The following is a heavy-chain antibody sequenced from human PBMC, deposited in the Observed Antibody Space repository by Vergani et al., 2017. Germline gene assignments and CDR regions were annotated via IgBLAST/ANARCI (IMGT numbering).Heavy chain of an antibody. V-gene: IGHV4-39*01. J-gene: IGHJ4*02. Sequence: QLQLQESGPGLVKPSETLSLTCTVSGGSISSSSYYWGWIRQPPGKGLEWIGSIYYSGSTYYNPSLKRRVTISVDTSKNQFSLKLSSVTAADTAVYYCARRWNYYGSGSYSSPLYYFDYWGQGTLVTVSS. D-gene: IGHD3-10*01. CDR1: GGSISSSSYY. CDR3: ARRWNYYGSGSYSSPLYYFDY. CDR2: IYYSGST.